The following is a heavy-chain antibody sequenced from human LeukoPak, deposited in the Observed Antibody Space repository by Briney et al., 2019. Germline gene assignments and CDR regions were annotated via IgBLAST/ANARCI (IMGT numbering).Heavy chain of an antibody. Sequence: SGPTLVKPTQTLALTCTFSGFSLSTSGVGVGWIRQPPGKALEWLALIYWDDDKRYSPSLKSRLTITKDTSKNQVVLTMTNMDPVDTATYYCARTHYYDSSGHYYFDYWGQGTLVTVSS. CDR1: GFSLSTSGVG. V-gene: IGHV2-5*02. CDR2: IYWDDDK. D-gene: IGHD3-22*01. J-gene: IGHJ4*02. CDR3: ARTHYYDSSGHYYFDY.